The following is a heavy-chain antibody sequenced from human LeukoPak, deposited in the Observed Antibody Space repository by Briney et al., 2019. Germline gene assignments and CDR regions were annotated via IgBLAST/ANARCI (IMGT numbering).Heavy chain of an antibody. CDR3: ARRANYGDYSGFFN. J-gene: IGHJ4*02. V-gene: IGHV4-59*01. CDR2: IYYSGST. D-gene: IGHD4-17*01. CDR1: GGSISSYY. Sequence: SETLSLTCTVSGGSISSYYWSWIRQPPGKGLEWIGYIYYSGSTNYNPSLKSRVTISVDTSKNQFSLKLSSVTAADTAVYYCARRANYGDYSGFFNWGQGTLVTVSS.